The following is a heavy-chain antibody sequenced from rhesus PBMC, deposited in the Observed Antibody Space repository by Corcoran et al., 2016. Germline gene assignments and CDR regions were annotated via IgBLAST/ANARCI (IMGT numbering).Heavy chain of an antibody. Sequence: QLQLQESGPGLVKPSETLSVTCAVSGGSISSSYWSWIRQDPGKGREWIGYIYGSGSSTNYNPSLKSRVTLSVDTSKNQLSLKLSSVTTAETAVYYCARTYYYSGSYYYFDYWGQGVLVTVSS. D-gene: IGHD3-16*01. CDR2: IYGSGSST. V-gene: IGHV4-169*01. CDR3: ARTYYYSGSYYYFDY. CDR1: GGSISSSY. J-gene: IGHJ4*01.